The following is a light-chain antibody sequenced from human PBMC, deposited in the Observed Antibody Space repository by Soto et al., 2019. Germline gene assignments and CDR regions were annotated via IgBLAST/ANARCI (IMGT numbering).Light chain of an antibody. CDR1: SSDVGGYDY. Sequence: QSALTQPASVSGSPGQSITISCTGTSSDVGGYDYVSWYQQHPGRAPKLMIYDVTYRPSGVSSRFSGSKSGNTASLTISGLQAEDEADYYCSSYTSSSTLSVFGTGTKVT. CDR3: SSYTSSSTLSV. V-gene: IGLV2-14*03. CDR2: DVT. J-gene: IGLJ1*01.